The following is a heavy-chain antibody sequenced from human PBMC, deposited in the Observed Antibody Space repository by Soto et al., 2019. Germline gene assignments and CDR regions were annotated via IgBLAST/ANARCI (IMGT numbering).Heavy chain of an antibody. V-gene: IGHV3-9*01. CDR2: ISWNSGTI. CDR1: GFSFDDYA. CDR3: AKSTGGTANGMGV. D-gene: IGHD2-8*02. J-gene: IGHJ6*02. Sequence: EVQVVESGGGLVQPGRSLRLSCAASGFSFDDYAMHWVRQAPGKGLEWVSGISWNSGTIGYGDSVKGRFTISRDNAKNSLYLQMNSLRAEDTALYYCAKSTGGTANGMGVWGQGTTVTVSS.